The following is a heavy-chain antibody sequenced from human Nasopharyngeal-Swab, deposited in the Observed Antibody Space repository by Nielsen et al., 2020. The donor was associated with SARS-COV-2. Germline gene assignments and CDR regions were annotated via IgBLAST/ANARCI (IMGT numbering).Heavy chain of an antibody. CDR2: LKEDGGEK. CDR1: GFTFSSSW. CDR3: ARSRGRWPDY. J-gene: IGHJ4*02. D-gene: IGHD4-23*01. V-gene: IGHV3-7*01. Sequence: GESLKISCAASGFTFSSSWMSWVRQAPGQGLEWVANLKEDGGEKYYVDSVKGRFTISRDNAKNSLYLQMNSLRAEDTAVYYCARSRGRWPDYWGQGTLVTVSS.